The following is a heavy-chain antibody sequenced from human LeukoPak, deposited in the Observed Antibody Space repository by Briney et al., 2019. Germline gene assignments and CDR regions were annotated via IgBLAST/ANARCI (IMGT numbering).Heavy chain of an antibody. J-gene: IGHJ3*02. CDR2: IREDGNLT. V-gene: IGHV3-7*01. CDR3: ARDRNYYDGSGYYDAFDI. D-gene: IGHD3-22*01. Sequence: GGSLRLSCAASGFTFSSYWMYWVRQAPGKGLEWVANIREDGNLTYYVDSVKGRFAISRDNAKNSLYLQMNSLRVEDTAVYYCARDRNYYDGSGYYDAFDIWGQGTMVTVSS. CDR1: GFTFSSYW.